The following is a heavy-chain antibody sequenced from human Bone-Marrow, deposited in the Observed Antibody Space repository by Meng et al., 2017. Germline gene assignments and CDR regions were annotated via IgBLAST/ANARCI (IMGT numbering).Heavy chain of an antibody. J-gene: IGHJ3*02. V-gene: IGHV3-30*01. Sequence: GESLKISCAASGFTFSSYAMHWVRQAPGKGLEWVAVISYDGSNKYYADSVKGRFTISRDNSKNTLYLQMNSLRAEDTAVYYCARSHVDWSGYYYDAFDIWGQGTMVT. D-gene: IGHD3-3*01. CDR2: ISYDGSNK. CDR3: ARSHVDWSGYYYDAFDI. CDR1: GFTFSSYA.